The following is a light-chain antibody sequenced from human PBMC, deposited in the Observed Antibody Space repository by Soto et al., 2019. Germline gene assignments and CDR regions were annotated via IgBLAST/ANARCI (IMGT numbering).Light chain of an antibody. CDR1: TSDVGDYNF. V-gene: IGLV2-23*01. Sequence: QSVLTQPASVSGSPGQSITIFCTGTTSDVGDYNFVSWYQQHPGKAPKLIIYEAIKRPSGVSARFSGSKSGNTASLTISGLQADDEADYWCCAYAGSVTFVFGTGTQLTVL. J-gene: IGLJ7*01. CDR3: CAYAGSVTFV. CDR2: EAI.